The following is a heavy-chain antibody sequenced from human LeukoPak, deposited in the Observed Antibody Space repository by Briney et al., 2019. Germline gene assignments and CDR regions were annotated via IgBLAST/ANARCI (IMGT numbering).Heavy chain of an antibody. CDR2: IIPILGIA. D-gene: IGHD6-13*01. CDR3: AREVAAVAFDY. Sequence: SVKVSCKASGGTFSSYAISWVRQAPGQGLEWMGRIIPILGIANYAQKFQGRVTITADKSTSTAYMELSSLRSEDTAVYYCAREVAAVAFDYWGQGTLVTVSS. V-gene: IGHV1-69*04. CDR1: GGTFSSYA. J-gene: IGHJ4*02.